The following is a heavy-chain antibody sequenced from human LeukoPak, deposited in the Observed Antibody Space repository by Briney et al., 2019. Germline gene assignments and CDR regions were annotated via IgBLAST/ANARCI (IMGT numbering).Heavy chain of an antibody. J-gene: IGHJ4*02. Sequence: GGSLRLSCAASGFTFSSYSMNWVRQAPGKGLEWVSSISSSSSYIYYADSVKGRFTISRDNSKNTLYLQMNSLRAEDTAVYYCAKSFKYCSGGSCYSVDYWGQGTLVTVSS. D-gene: IGHD2-15*01. V-gene: IGHV3-21*04. CDR1: GFTFSSYS. CDR2: ISSSSSYI. CDR3: AKSFKYCSGGSCYSVDY.